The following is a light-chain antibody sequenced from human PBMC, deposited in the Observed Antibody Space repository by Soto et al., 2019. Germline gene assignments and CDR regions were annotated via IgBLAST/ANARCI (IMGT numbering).Light chain of an antibody. CDR1: SSDVGSYNL. V-gene: IGLV2-23*02. CDR2: EVS. CDR3: CSYAGSSV. J-gene: IGLJ1*01. Sequence: QSALTQPASVSGSPGQSITISCTGTSSDVGSYNLVSWYQQHPGKAPKLMIYEVSKRPSGVSNRFSGSKSGNTAYLTISGLQAEDEADYYCCSYAGSSVFGTGTKLTVL.